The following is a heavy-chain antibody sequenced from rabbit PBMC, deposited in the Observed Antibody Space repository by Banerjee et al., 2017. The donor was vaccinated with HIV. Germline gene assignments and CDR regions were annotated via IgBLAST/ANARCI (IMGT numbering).Heavy chain of an antibody. V-gene: IGHV1S45*01. CDR3: ARDTYGYAAYGYGLDYGMDL. D-gene: IGHD6-1*01. J-gene: IGHJ6*01. CDR2: IDTGSGSP. CDR1: GLDFSSSYW. Sequence: QEQLKESGGGLVQPGGTLTLTCKASGLDFSSSYWICWVRQAPGKGLEWIACIDTGSGSPYYASWAKGRFTISKTSSTTVTLQMTSLTAADTATYFCARDTYGYAAYGYGLDYGMDLWGPGTLVTVS.